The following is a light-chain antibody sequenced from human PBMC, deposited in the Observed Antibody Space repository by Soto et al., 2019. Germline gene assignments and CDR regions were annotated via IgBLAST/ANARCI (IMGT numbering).Light chain of an antibody. CDR2: DTS. J-gene: IGKJ5*01. Sequence: EIVLTQSPGTLSLSPGERATLSCRASQSLTNSFIAWYQQKPGQAPRLLIYDTSSRATGIPDRFSGSGSGTDFTLTISSLEPEDFAVYYCQQRSNWITFGQGTRLEIK. CDR1: QSLTNSF. V-gene: IGKV3D-20*02. CDR3: QQRSNWIT.